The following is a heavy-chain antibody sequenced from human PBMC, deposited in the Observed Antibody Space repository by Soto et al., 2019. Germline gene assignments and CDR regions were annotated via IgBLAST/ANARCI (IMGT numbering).Heavy chain of an antibody. D-gene: IGHD3-10*01. CDR3: ARTPPRGESAWLDT. CDR2: IHLSGRV. CDR1: GGSFSDYY. Sequence: QVQLQQWGSGLLKPSETLSLTCAIYGGSFSDYYWHWIRQSPGKGLEWIGEIHLSGRVNFTPSLKRRTSLSMDTSRNQYLLTLRSVTAADTAVYFCARTPPRGESAWLDTWGRGHVVTVS. J-gene: IGHJ5*02. V-gene: IGHV4-34*01.